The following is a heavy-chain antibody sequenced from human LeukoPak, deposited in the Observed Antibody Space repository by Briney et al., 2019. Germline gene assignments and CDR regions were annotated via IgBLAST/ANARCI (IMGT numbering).Heavy chain of an antibody. CDR2: INHSGST. J-gene: IGHJ4*02. V-gene: IGHV4-34*01. CDR1: GGSFSGYY. Sequence: SETLSLTCAVYGGSFSGYYWSWIRQPPGKGLEWIGEINHSGSTNYNPSLKSRVTISVDTSKNQFSLKLSSVTAADTAVYYCARRARVGARRSYFDYWGQGTLVTVSS. D-gene: IGHD1-26*01. CDR3: ARRARVGARRSYFDY.